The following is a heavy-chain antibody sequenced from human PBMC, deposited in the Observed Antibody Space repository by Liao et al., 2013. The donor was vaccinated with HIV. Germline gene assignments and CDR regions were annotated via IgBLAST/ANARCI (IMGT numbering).Heavy chain of an antibody. CDR3: WFDP. V-gene: IGHV4-39*07. D-gene: IGHD3-10*02. J-gene: IGHJ5*02. CDR1: GDSMTSSGTY. CDR2: VYYNART. Sequence: QLQLQESGPGLVKPSETLSLTCSVSGDSMTSSGTYWGWIRQPPGKGLEWIGSVYYNARTYYNPSLKSRVTISVDTAMYYCVRNIADWCTSASCLSKGWFDPWGQGTLVSVSS.